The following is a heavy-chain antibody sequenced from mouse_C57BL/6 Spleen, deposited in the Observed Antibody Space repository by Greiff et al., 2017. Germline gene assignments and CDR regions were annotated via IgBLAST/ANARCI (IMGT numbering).Heavy chain of an antibody. CDR3: ARGNSYSYFDV. CDR2: FYPGSGSS. Sequence: QVQPQQPGAELVKPGASVKMSCKASGYTFTSYWITWVKQRPGQGLEWIGDFYPGSGSSYYHEKFKSKATLTVDTSSSTAYMQLSSLTSEDSAVYESARGNSYSYFDVWGTGTTVTVSS. CDR1: GYTFTSYW. V-gene: IGHV1-55*01. D-gene: IGHD2-1*01. J-gene: IGHJ1*03.